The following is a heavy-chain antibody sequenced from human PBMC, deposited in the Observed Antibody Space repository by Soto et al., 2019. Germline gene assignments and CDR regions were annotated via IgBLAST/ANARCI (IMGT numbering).Heavy chain of an antibody. Sequence: ESGGGVVQPGRSLRLSCAASGFTFSRYAIHWVRQAPGKGLEWVTVISFDGNNKYYAASVKGRFTISRDNSKNTLYLQMNSLRAEDTAVYYCARALYCTSTSCYIAVSVLGMDVWGQGTTVTVSS. J-gene: IGHJ6*02. D-gene: IGHD2-2*02. V-gene: IGHV3-30-3*01. CDR2: ISFDGNNK. CDR1: GFTFSRYA. CDR3: ARALYCTSTSCYIAVSVLGMDV.